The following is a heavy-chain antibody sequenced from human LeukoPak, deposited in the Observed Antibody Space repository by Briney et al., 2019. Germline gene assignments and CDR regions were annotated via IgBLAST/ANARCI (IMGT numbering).Heavy chain of an antibody. CDR3: ARATYYDILTGPPRGYYYYGMDV. J-gene: IGHJ6*02. D-gene: IGHD3-9*01. Sequence: SETLSLTCTVSGGSISTYYWNWIRQSPSRGLEWLGRTYYRSKWYNDYAVSVKSRITINPDTSKNQFSLQLNSVTPEDTAVYYCARATYYDILTGPPRGYYYYGMDVWGQGTTVTVSS. CDR2: TYYRSKWYN. CDR1: GGSISTYY. V-gene: IGHV6-1*01.